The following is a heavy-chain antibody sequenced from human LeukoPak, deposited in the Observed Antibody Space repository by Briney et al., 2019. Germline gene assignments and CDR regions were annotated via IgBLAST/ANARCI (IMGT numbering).Heavy chain of an antibody. CDR3: ARAFSTYYYDSSGYYWYFDL. J-gene: IGHJ2*01. CDR1: GYTFTSYD. V-gene: IGHV1-8*01. Sequence: ASVKVSCKASGYTFTSYDINWVRQATGQGLEWMGWMNPNSGNTGYAQKFQGRVTMTRNTSISTAYMELSSLRSEDTAVYYCARAFSTYYYDSSGYYWYFDLWGRGTLVTVSP. CDR2: MNPNSGNT. D-gene: IGHD3-22*01.